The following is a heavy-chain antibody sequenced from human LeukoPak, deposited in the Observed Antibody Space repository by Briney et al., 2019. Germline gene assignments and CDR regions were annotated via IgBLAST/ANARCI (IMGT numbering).Heavy chain of an antibody. D-gene: IGHD6-19*01. J-gene: IGHJ4*02. CDR2: IYYSGST. CDR3: ARELAVAGNIDY. Sequence: SETLSLTCTVSGGSISSGGYYWSWIRQHPGKGLEWIGYIYYSGSTYYNLSLKSRVTISVDTSKNQFSLKLSSVTAADTAVYYCARELAVAGNIDYWGQGTLVTVSS. V-gene: IGHV4-31*03. CDR1: GGSISSGGYY.